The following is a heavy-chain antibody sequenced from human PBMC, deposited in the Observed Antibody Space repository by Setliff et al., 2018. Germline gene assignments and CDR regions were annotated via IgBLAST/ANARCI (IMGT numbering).Heavy chain of an antibody. CDR3: ARDNPATAPRDYYMDV. J-gene: IGHJ6*03. CDR2: ISAYNGDT. V-gene: IGHV1-18*01. CDR1: GYGFLSYG. Sequence: ASVKVSCKPSGYGFLSYGLSWVRQAPGQGLEWMGWISAYNGDTDYAQKFQGRVTMTTDTSTNTAYMELRSLTSDDTAVYYCARDNPATAPRDYYMDVWGGGTTVTVSS.